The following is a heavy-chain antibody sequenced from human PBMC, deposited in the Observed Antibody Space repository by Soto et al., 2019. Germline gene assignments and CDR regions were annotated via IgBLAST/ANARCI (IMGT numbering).Heavy chain of an antibody. CDR2: ISAYNGNT. J-gene: IGHJ4*02. D-gene: IGHD3-3*01. CDR1: GYTFTSYG. Sequence: QVQLVQSGAEVKKPGASVKVSCKASGYTFTSYGISWVRQAPGQGLEWMGWISAYNGNTNYAQKLQGRVTMTTDTSTSTAYMELRSLRSDDTAVYYFASGPLDDFWSGYYPFDYWGQGTLVTVSS. CDR3: ASGPLDDFWSGYYPFDY. V-gene: IGHV1-18*01.